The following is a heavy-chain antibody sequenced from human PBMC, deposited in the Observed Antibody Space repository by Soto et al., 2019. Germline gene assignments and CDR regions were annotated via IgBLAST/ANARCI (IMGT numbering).Heavy chain of an antibody. J-gene: IGHJ4*02. D-gene: IGHD3-22*01. CDR2: ISGSGTTI. CDR1: GFIFSSYA. CDR3: ASFSRMADGYY. V-gene: IGHV3-48*01. Sequence: EVHLVESGGGLVQPGGSLRLSCAASGFIFSSYAINWVRQAPGEGLEWVSYISGSGTTIYYADSVKGRFTISRDYAKSSLYLQMNSLRAEDTAMYYCASFSRMADGYYWGQGTLVTVSS.